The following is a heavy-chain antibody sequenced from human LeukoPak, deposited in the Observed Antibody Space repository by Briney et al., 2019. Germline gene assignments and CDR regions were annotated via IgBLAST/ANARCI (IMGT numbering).Heavy chain of an antibody. V-gene: IGHV3-30*02. Sequence: GGSLRLSCAASGFTFSSYGMHWVRQAPGKGLEWVAFIRYDGSNKYYADSVKARFTISRDNSKNTLYLQMNGLRAEDTTVYYCATGRGFDPWGQGTLVTVSS. J-gene: IGHJ5*02. CDR2: IRYDGSNK. CDR3: ATGRGFDP. CDR1: GFTFSSYG.